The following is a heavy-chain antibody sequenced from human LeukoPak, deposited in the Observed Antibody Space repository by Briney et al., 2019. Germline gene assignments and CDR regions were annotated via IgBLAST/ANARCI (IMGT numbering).Heavy chain of an antibody. J-gene: IGHJ4*02. V-gene: IGHV1-18*01. CDR2: ISGHNGDT. Sequence: ASVKVSCKASGYTFSIYGITWVRQAPGQGFEWMGWISGHNGDTNYAQKLQDRVTMTIETSTNTAYLELRSLRSDDTAVYYCARVQLQRKNFDNWGQGTLVTVSS. CDR3: ARVQLQRKNFDN. D-gene: IGHD1-1*01. CDR1: GYTFSIYG.